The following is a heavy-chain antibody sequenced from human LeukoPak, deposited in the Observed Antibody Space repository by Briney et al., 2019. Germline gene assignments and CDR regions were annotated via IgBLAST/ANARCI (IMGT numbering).Heavy chain of an antibody. CDR2: IFYSGST. Sequence: SETLSLTCMVSGGASSSYYWSWIRQPPGKGLEWIGYIFYSGSTNYNPSLKSRVTISVDTSKNQFSLKLNSVTAADTAVYYCARDSGGNSDYWGQGTLVTVSS. CDR1: GGASSSYY. D-gene: IGHD2-15*01. V-gene: IGHV4-59*01. J-gene: IGHJ4*02. CDR3: ARDSGGNSDY.